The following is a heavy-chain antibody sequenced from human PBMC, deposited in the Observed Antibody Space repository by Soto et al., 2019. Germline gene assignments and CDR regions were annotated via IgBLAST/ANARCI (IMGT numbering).Heavy chain of an antibody. D-gene: IGHD2-15*01. CDR3: GRVYCGGGSSSSIDY. CDR2: INPSGGST. CDR1: GYTFTSYY. Sequence: ASVKVSCKASGYTFTSYYMHGLRQPPAQGLDGMGRINPSGGSTSYAQKFRGRVTMTRDTSTSTVYMKLSSLRSKHTAGYYCGRVYCGGGSSSSIDYWGQGRLVTVSS. V-gene: IGHV1-46*03. J-gene: IGHJ4*02.